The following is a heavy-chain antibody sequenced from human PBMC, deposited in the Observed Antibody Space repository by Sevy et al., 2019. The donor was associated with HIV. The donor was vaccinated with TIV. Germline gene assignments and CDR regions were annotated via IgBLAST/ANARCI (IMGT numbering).Heavy chain of an antibody. J-gene: IGHJ4*01. Sequence: SETLSLTCTVSGGSISAKNYFWGWIRQPPGKGLEWIGSIYHTGSTYHSPSLQSRVGKSVDTSKKLFSVKLSSVTAADTAVYFCARHAFKHGYRPSYFDSWSHGTLVTVSS. CDR3: ARHAFKHGYRPSYFDS. D-gene: IGHD5-18*01. CDR2: IYHTGST. V-gene: IGHV4-39*01. CDR1: GGSISAKNYF.